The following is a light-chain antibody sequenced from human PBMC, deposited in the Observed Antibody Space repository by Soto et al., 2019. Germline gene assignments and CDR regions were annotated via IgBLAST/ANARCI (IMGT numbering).Light chain of an antibody. CDR2: GAS. Sequence: DIQMTQSPSPLSASVGDRVTITCRASQSISTYLNWYQQKPGKAPKLLIYGASSLQSGVPSRFSGSGSGTDFTLAISSLQPEDSATYYCQQSFNLHTFAFAPGTKVDIK. CDR3: QQSFNLHTFA. V-gene: IGKV1-39*01. J-gene: IGKJ3*01. CDR1: QSISTY.